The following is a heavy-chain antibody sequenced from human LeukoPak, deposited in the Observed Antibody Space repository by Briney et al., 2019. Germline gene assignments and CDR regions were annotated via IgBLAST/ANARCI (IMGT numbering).Heavy chain of an antibody. V-gene: IGHV3-21*01. CDR1: GFTFSSYS. CDR3: ARSRVAVTAIGVNYFDY. Sequence: PGGFLRLSCADSGFTFSSYSMNWVRQAPGKGLEWVSSISSSSSYIYYADSGKGRFTISRDNAKNSLYLQMNSLRAEDTAVYYCARSRVAVTAIGVNYFDYWGQGTLVPVSS. J-gene: IGHJ4*02. D-gene: IGHD2-21*02. CDR2: ISSSSSYI.